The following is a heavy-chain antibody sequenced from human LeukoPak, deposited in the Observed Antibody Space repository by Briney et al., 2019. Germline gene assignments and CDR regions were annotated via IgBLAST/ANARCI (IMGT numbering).Heavy chain of an antibody. V-gene: IGHV1-69*13. CDR3: ARDPVDSSGEFDY. Sequence: ASVKVSCKAFGGTFSSYAISWVRLAPGQGLEWMGGIIPIFGTANYAQKFQGRVTITADESTSTAYMELSSLRSEDTAVYYCARDPVDSSGEFDYWGQGTLVTVSS. CDR1: GGTFSSYA. D-gene: IGHD3-22*01. CDR2: IIPIFGTA. J-gene: IGHJ4*02.